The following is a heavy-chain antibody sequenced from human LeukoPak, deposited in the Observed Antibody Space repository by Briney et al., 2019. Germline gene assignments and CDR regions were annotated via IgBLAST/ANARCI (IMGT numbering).Heavy chain of an antibody. J-gene: IGHJ4*02. Sequence: SQTLSLTCAVSGGSISSGDYYWSWIRQPPGKGLEWTGYIYYSGSTYYNPSLKSRVTISVDTSKNQFSLKLSSVTAADTAVYYCARYIVVVTAHDYWGQGTLVTVSS. CDR2: IYYSGST. D-gene: IGHD2-21*02. V-gene: IGHV4-30-4*01. CDR1: GGSISSGDYY. CDR3: ARYIVVVTAHDY.